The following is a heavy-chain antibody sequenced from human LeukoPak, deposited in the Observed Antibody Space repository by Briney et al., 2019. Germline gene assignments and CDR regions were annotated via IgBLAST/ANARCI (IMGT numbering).Heavy chain of an antibody. CDR1: GGSISSYY. V-gene: IGHV4-4*09. CDR2: IYTSGST. J-gene: IGHJ6*03. Sequence: SETLSLTCTVSGGSISSYYWSWIRQPPGKGLEWIGYIYTSGSTNYNPSLKSRVTISADTSKNRFSLKLSSVTAADTAVYYCARLIVPAALMDVWGKGTTVTVSS. D-gene: IGHD2-2*01. CDR3: ARLIVPAALMDV.